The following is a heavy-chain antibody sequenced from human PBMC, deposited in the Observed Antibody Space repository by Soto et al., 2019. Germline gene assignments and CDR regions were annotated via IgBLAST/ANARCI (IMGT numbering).Heavy chain of an antibody. CDR1: GESISSSNW. CDR3: ASGPVSAFDY. V-gene: IGHV4-4*02. CDR2: INHSGST. Sequence: QVQLQESGPGLVKPSGTLSLTCAASGESISSSNWWSWVRQPPGKGLEWIAEINHSGSTSYNPSLKSRVTISLDKSKNQFSLKLSSVTAADTAVYYCASGPVSAFDYWGQGTLVTVSS. J-gene: IGHJ4*02.